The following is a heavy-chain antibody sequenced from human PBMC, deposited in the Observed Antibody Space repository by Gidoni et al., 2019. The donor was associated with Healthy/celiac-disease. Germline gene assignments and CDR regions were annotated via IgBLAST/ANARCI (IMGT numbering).Heavy chain of an antibody. J-gene: IGHJ4*02. Sequence: EVQLVESGGGLVKPGGSLRLSCAASGFTFRSYSMNWVRQAPGKGLEWFSSISSSSSYIYYADSVKGRFTISRDNAKNSLYLQMNSLRAEDTAVYYCARAGHSGSAYYFDYWGQGTLVTVSS. CDR1: GFTFRSYS. V-gene: IGHV3-21*01. CDR2: ISSSSSYI. D-gene: IGHD5-12*01. CDR3: ARAGHSGSAYYFDY.